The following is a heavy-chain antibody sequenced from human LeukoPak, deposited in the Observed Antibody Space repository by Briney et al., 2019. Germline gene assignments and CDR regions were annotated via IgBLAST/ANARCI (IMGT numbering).Heavy chain of an antibody. D-gene: IGHD3-16*02. V-gene: IGHV3-48*02. CDR1: GFTFSGYS. CDR3: ARAPYGVGYTAERDY. J-gene: IGHJ4*02. CDR2: ISSSSNAI. Sequence: PGGSLRLSCAASGFTFSGYSMNWVRQAPGKGLEWLSYISSSSNAIHYADSVKGRFTISRDNSKNTLYLQMNSLRDDDTAVYYCARAPYGVGYTAERDYWGQGTLVTVSS.